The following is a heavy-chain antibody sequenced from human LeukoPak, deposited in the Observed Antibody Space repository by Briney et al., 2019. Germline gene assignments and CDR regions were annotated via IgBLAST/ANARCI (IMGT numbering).Heavy chain of an antibody. V-gene: IGHV4-34*01. J-gene: IGHJ6*02. CDR1: GGSFSGYY. CDR2: INHSGST. Sequence: SETLSLTCAVYGGSFSGYYWSWIRQPPGKGLEWIGEINHSGSTNYNPSLKSRVTISVDTSRNQFSLKLSSVTAADTAVYYCASSKLHVNYYYGMDVWGQGTTVTVSS. CDR3: ASSKLHVNYYYGMDV. D-gene: IGHD1-7*01.